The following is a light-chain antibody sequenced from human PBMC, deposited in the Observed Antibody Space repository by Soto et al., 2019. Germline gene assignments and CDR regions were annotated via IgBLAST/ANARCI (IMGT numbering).Light chain of an antibody. Sequence: QTVVTQEPSLTVSTGGTVTLTCGSSTGAVTSGHYPYWFQQKPGQAPRTLIYDASNKHSWTPARFSGSLLGGKAALTLSGAQPEDEAEYYCLLSYSGALVVFGGGTKLTVL. CDR3: LLSYSGALVV. J-gene: IGLJ2*01. CDR2: DAS. V-gene: IGLV7-46*01. CDR1: TGAVTSGHY.